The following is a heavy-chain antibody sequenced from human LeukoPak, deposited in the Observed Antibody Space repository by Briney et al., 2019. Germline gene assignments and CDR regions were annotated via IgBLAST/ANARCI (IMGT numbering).Heavy chain of an antibody. J-gene: IGHJ4*02. Sequence: SETLSLTCTVSVGSISSYYWAWIRQPPGKGLEWIGYIYDSGSTNYNPSLKSRVTISVDTSKKQFSLKVNSVTAADTAMYYCATGDGSSLYAATLRVYFDYWGQGTLVTVSS. CDR1: VGSISSYY. D-gene: IGHD6-13*01. V-gene: IGHV4-59*01. CDR3: ATGDGSSLYAATLRVYFDY. CDR2: IYDSGST.